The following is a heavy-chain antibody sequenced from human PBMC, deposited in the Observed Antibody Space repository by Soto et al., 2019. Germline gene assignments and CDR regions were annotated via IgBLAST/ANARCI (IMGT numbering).Heavy chain of an antibody. Sequence: QVQLVQSGAEVKKPGSSVKVSCKASGGTFSSYTISWVRQAPGQGLEWMGRIIPILGIANYAQKFQGRVTITADKSTSTAYMELSSLRSENTAVYYCATCSGGSCYSFAYYWGQGTLVTVSS. CDR2: IIPILGIA. V-gene: IGHV1-69*02. J-gene: IGHJ4*02. CDR1: GGTFSSYT. CDR3: ATCSGGSCYSFAYY. D-gene: IGHD2-15*01.